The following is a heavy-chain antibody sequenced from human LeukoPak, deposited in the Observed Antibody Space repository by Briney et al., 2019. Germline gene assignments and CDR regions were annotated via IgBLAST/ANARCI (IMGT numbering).Heavy chain of an antibody. CDR3: ARDRPGWFDP. Sequence: SETLSLTCTVSGGSISSYYWSWIRQPPGKGLEWIGYIYYSGSTNYNPSHKSRVTISVDTSKNQFSLKLSSVTAADTAVYYCARDRPGWFDPWGQGTLVTVSS. V-gene: IGHV4-59*12. J-gene: IGHJ5*02. CDR1: GGSISSYY. CDR2: IYYSGST. D-gene: IGHD3-10*01.